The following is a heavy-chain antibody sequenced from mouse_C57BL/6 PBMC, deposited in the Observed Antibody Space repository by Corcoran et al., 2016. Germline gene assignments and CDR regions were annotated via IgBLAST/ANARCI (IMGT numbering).Heavy chain of an antibody. CDR1: GFSLSTSGMG. CDR3: ARSRIYYYGSSYFDY. V-gene: IGHV8-12*01. D-gene: IGHD1-1*01. Sequence: QVTLKESGPGILQSSQTLSLTCSFSGFSLSTSGMGVSWIRQPSGKGLEWLAHIYWDDDKHYNPSLKSRLTISKDTSRNQVFLKITSVDTADTATYYCARSRIYYYGSSYFDYWGQGTTLTVSS. J-gene: IGHJ2*01. CDR2: IYWDDDK.